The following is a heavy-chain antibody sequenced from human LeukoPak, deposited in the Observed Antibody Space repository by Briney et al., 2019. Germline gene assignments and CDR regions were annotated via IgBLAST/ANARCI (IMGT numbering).Heavy chain of an antibody. V-gene: IGHV3-23*01. Sequence: GGSLRLSCAASGFTFSSYGMSWVRQAPGKGLEWVSAISGSGGSTYYADSVKGRFTISRDNSKNTLYLQMNSLRAEDTAVYYCVADNWNYFVSDWFDPWGQGTLVTVSS. CDR3: VADNWNYFVSDWFDP. D-gene: IGHD1-7*01. CDR1: GFTFSSYG. J-gene: IGHJ5*02. CDR2: ISGSGGST.